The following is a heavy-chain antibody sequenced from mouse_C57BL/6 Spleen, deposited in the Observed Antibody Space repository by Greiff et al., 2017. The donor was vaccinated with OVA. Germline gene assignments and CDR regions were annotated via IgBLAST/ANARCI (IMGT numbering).Heavy chain of an antibody. CDR3: ARWVFTDSFDY. V-gene: IGHV1-42*01. CDR2: INPSTGGT. CDR1: GYSFTGYY. J-gene: IGHJ2*01. Sequence: VQLQQSGPELVKPGASVKISCKASGYSFTGYYMNWVKQSPEKSLEWIGEINPSTGGTTYNQKFKAKATLTVDKSSSTAYLPLKSLKSEDSAVYYCARWVFTDSFDYWGQGTTLTVAS.